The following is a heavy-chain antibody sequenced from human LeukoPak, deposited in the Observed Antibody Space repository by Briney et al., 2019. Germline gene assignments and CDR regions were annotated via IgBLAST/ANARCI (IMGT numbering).Heavy chain of an antibody. D-gene: IGHD2-21*02. CDR2: ISHAGSKK. V-gene: IGHV3-30*18. CDR1: GFTFGSYG. Sequence: SGGSLRLSCAASGFTFGSYGMHWVRQAPRKGLEWLTVISHAGSKKYYADSVMGRFTISRDNSKNPLYLQMDSLRAEDTAVYYCAKDHRFPVVTAIEPGGFFDSGGQGSLVTVSS. CDR3: AKDHRFPVVTAIEPGGFFDS. J-gene: IGHJ4*02.